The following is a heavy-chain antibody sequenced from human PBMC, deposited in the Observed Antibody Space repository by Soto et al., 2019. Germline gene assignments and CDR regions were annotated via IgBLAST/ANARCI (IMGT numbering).Heavy chain of an antibody. CDR1: SGSISSTIYS. D-gene: IGHD3-10*01. V-gene: IGHV4-39*01. CDR2: IYYSGHT. J-gene: IGHJ5*02. CDR3: AMSLWFGNTPNWFDP. Sequence: SETLSLTCTVSSGSISSTIYSWDWIRQPPGKGLEWIVSIYYSGHTYYNPSLKSRVTISVDTSKNQFSLKLSSVTAADTAVYYCAMSLWFGNTPNWFDPWGQGTLVTVSS.